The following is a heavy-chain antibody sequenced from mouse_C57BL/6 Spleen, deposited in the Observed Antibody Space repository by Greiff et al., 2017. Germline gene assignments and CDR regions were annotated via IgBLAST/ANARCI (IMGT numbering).Heavy chain of an antibody. CDR3: ARHEEAVVDYAMDY. CDR1: GYTFTEYT. J-gene: IGHJ4*01. D-gene: IGHD1-1*01. V-gene: IGHV1-62-2*01. CDR2: FYSGSGSI. Sequence: VQLLQSGAELVKPGASVKLSCKASGYTFTEYTIHWVKQRSGQGLEWIGWFYSGSGSIKYKEKFKDKATLTADKSSSTVDMEIRRLTSEDTAVYFCARHEEAVVDYAMDYWGQGTSVTVSS.